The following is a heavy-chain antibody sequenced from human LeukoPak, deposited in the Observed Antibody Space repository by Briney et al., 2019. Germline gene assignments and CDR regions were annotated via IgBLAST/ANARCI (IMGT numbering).Heavy chain of an antibody. D-gene: IGHD3-22*01. Sequence: GGSLRLSCAASGFTFSSYGMHWVRQAPGKGLEWVAFIRYDGSNKYYADSVKGRFTISRDNSKNTLYLQMNSLRAEDTAVYYYAKDLTYYYDSSGDDAFDIWGQGTMVTVSS. CDR1: GFTFSSYG. J-gene: IGHJ3*02. V-gene: IGHV3-30*02. CDR3: AKDLTYYYDSSGDDAFDI. CDR2: IRYDGSNK.